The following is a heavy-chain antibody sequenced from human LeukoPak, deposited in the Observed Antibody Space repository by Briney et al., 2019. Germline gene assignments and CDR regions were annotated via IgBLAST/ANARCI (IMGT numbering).Heavy chain of an antibody. CDR3: ARDLRVPSYYYDSSGYYSD. CDR1: GFTFSSYW. D-gene: IGHD3-22*01. J-gene: IGHJ4*02. Sequence: GSLRLSCAASGFTFSSYWMSWVRQAPGKGLEWVANIKQDGSEKYYVDSVKGRFTISRDNAKNSLYLQMNSLRAEDTAVYYCARDLRVPSYYYDSSGYYSDWGQGTLVTVSS. V-gene: IGHV3-7*01. CDR2: IKQDGSEK.